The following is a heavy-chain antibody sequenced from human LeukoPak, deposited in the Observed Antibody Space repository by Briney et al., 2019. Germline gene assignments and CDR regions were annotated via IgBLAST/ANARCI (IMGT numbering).Heavy chain of an antibody. V-gene: IGHV4-34*01. J-gene: IGHJ4*02. Sequence: SETLSLTCAVYGGSFSGYYWSWIRQPPGKGLEWIGEINHSGSTNYNPSLKSRVTILVDTSKNQFSLKLSSVTAADTAVYYCARNYDSSGYYWSKQYYFDYWGQGTLVTVSS. CDR3: ARNYDSSGYYWSKQYYFDY. CDR1: GGSFSGYY. CDR2: INHSGST. D-gene: IGHD3-22*01.